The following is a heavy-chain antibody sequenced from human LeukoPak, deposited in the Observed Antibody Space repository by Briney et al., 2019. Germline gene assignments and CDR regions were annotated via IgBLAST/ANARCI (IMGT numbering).Heavy chain of an antibody. Sequence: GGSLRLSCAASGFTFSSYAMHWVRQAPGKGLEWVAVISYDGSNKYYADSVKGRFTISRDNSKNTLYLQMNSLRAEDTAVYYCARPIAPYDSSGYYDVGYWGQGTLVTVSS. J-gene: IGHJ4*02. CDR2: ISYDGSNK. V-gene: IGHV3-30*04. CDR3: ARPIAPYDSSGYYDVGY. D-gene: IGHD3-22*01. CDR1: GFTFSSYA.